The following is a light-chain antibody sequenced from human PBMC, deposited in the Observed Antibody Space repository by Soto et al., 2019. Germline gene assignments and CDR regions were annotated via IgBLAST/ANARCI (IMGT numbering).Light chain of an antibody. CDR2: DVS. V-gene: IGLV2-14*01. CDR1: SSDVGGYNY. J-gene: IGLJ1*01. CDR3: SSYTSSSTHYV. Sequence: QSVLTQPASVSGSPGQSITISCTGTSSDVGGYNYVSWYQQHPGKAPKLMIYDVSNRPSGVSNRFSGSKSGNTASLTISGLQAEDEADDYGSSYTSSSTHYVFGTGTKVTVL.